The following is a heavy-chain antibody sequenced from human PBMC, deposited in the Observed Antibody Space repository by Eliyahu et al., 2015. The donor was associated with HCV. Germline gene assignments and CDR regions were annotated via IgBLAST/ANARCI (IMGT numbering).Heavy chain of an antibody. CDR1: GFTFXIYA. CDR2: ISGSGGST. V-gene: IGHV3-23*01. D-gene: IGHD3-22*01. Sequence: EVQLLESGGGLVQPGGSLRLSCAAXGFTFXIYAMSWVRQAPGKGLEWVSAISGSGGSTYYADSVKGRFTISRDNSKNTLYLQMNSLRAEDTAVYYCAKPPRRNYYDSSGYRNYWGQGTLVTVSS. CDR3: AKPPRRNYYDSSGYRNY. J-gene: IGHJ4*02.